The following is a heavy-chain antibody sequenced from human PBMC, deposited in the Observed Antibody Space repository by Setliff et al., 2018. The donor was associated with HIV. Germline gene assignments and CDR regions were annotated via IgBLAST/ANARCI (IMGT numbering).Heavy chain of an antibody. V-gene: IGHV3-48*03. CDR3: ASIELAAMVPVDY. Sequence: GGSLRLSCAASGFIVNNFEMNWVRQAPGKGLEWISYISSSGTIKKYASSVRGRFTISRDNAKKSLYLQMNSLRAEDTAVYYCASIELAAMVPVDYWGQGTLVTVSS. CDR1: GFIVNNFE. J-gene: IGHJ4*02. D-gene: IGHD5-18*01. CDR2: ISSSGTIK.